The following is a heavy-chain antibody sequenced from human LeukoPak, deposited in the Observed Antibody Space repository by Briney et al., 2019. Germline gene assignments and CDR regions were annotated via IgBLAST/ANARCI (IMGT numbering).Heavy chain of an antibody. CDR1: GFALSSHW. D-gene: IGHD3-22*01. V-gene: IGHV3-7*01. CDR3: ARDPYYCDSSGYSDY. CDR2: VNRDGSET. Sequence: PGGSLRLSCAASGFALSSHWMTWVRQVPGRGPEWVANVNRDGSETYYLDSVKGRFTISRDNSKNTLYLQMNSLRAEDTAVYYCARDPYYCDSSGYSDYWGQGTLVTVSS. J-gene: IGHJ4*02.